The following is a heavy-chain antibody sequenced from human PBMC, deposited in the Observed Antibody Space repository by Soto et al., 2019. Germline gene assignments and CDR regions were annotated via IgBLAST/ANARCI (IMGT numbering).Heavy chain of an antibody. V-gene: IGHV5-10-1*01. CDR1: GYSFTSYW. J-gene: IGHJ6*02. CDR2: IDPSDSYT. D-gene: IGHD6-19*01. Sequence: PGESLKISCKGSGYSFTSYWISWVRQMPGKGLEWMGRIDPSDSYTNYSPSFHGHVTISADKSISTAYLQWSSLKASDTAMYYCASSYSSGWSGNYYYYYGMDVWGQGTTVTVSS. CDR3: ASSYSSGWSGNYYYYYGMDV.